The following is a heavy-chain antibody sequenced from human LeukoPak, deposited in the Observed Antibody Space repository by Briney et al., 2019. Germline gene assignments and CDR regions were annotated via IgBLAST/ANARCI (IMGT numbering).Heavy chain of an antibody. J-gene: IGHJ4*02. CDR2: ISSSGGTI. V-gene: IGHV3-11*01. CDR1: GFTFSDYY. Sequence: PGGSLRLSCAASGFTFSDYYMSWIRQAPGKGLEWVSYISSSGGTIYYADSVKGRFTISRDNAKNSLYLQMNSLRAEDTAVYYCAREAYSSSWYFDYWGQGTLVTVSS. CDR3: AREAYSSSWYFDY. D-gene: IGHD6-13*01.